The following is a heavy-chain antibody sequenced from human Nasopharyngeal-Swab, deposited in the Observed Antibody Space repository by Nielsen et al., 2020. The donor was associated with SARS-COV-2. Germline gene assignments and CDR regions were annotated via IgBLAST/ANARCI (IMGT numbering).Heavy chain of an antibody. CDR1: GYTLTELS. D-gene: IGHD1-1*01. J-gene: IGHJ5*02. CDR2: FDPEDGET. Sequence: ASVKVSCKVSGYTLTELSMHWVRQAPGKGLEWMGGFDPEDGETIYAQKFQGRVTMTEDTSTDTAYMELSSLRSEDTAVYYCARGGGINWNYNWFDPWGQGTLVTVSS. CDR3: ARGGGINWNYNWFDP. V-gene: IGHV1-24*01.